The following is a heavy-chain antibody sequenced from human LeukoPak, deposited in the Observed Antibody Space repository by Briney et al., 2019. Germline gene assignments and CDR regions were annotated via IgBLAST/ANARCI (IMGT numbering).Heavy chain of an antibody. Sequence: SVKVSCKASGGTFSSYAISWVRQAPGQGLEWMGGIIPIFGTANYAQKFQGRDTITTDESTSTAYMELSSLRSEDTAVYYCARDWADRAYYYMDVWGKGTTVTVSS. D-gene: IGHD1-14*01. CDR2: IIPIFGTA. V-gene: IGHV1-69*05. J-gene: IGHJ6*03. CDR1: GGTFSSYA. CDR3: ARDWADRAYYYMDV.